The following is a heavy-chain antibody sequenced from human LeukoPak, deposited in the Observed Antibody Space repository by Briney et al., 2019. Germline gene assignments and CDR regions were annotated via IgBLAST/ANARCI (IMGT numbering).Heavy chain of an antibody. CDR1: GFTFSTYV. CDR2: ISGSGGST. CDR3: AKLASPGYCSGGTCLFDF. J-gene: IGHJ4*02. Sequence: GGSLRLSCAASGFTFSTYVMSWVRQTPGKGLEWVSTISGSGGSTYYADSVKGRFTISRDNSKNTLYLQMNSLRAEDTAVYYCAKLASPGYCSGGTCLFDFWGQGTLVTVSS. V-gene: IGHV3-23*01. D-gene: IGHD2-15*01.